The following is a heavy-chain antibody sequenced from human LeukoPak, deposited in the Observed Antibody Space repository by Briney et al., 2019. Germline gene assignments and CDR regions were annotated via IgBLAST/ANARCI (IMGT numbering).Heavy chain of an antibody. J-gene: IGHJ4*02. D-gene: IGHD6-19*01. CDR3: AKYGDIAVAGILFDY. V-gene: IGHV3-23*01. CDR1: GFTFSSYA. Sequence: PGGSLRLSCAASGFTFSSYAMSWVRQAPGKGLGWVSAISGSGGNTYYADSVKGRFTISRDNSKNTLYLQMNSLRAEDTAVYYCAKYGDIAVAGILFDYWGQGTLVTVSS. CDR2: ISGSGGNT.